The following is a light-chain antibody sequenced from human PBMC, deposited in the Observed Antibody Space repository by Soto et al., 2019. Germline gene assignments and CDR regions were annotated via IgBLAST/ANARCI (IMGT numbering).Light chain of an antibody. J-gene: IGLJ2*01. CDR3: AAWDDSLSVV. CDR2: SNN. V-gene: IGLV1-47*02. CDR1: SSNIGSNF. Sequence: QSVLTQPPSASGTPGLRVTISCSGSSSNIGSNFVYWYQQLPGTAPKLLIYSNNQRPSGVPARFSGSKSGTSASLAISGLRSEDEADYFCAAWDDSLSVVFGGGTQLTVL.